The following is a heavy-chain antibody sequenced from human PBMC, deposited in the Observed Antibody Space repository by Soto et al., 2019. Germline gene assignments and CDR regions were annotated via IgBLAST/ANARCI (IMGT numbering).Heavy chain of an antibody. CDR1: GYPFTISG. D-gene: IGHD1-1*01. V-gene: IGHV1-18*01. CDR2: ISAYNGNT. J-gene: IGHJ4*02. CDR3: AREPNDFDY. Sequence: QVQLVQSGAEVKKPGASVKVSFKASGYPFTISGSSWVRQAPGQGLEGMGWISAYNGNTKYAHKLQGRVTMTKDTSTSTAYMELRSLRSDDTAVYYCAREPNDFDYWGQGTLVTVSS.